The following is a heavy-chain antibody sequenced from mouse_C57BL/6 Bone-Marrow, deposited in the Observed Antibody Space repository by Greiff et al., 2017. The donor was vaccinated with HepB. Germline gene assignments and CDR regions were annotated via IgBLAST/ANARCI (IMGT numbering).Heavy chain of an antibody. D-gene: IGHD2-4*01. J-gene: IGHJ3*01. V-gene: IGHV1-63*01. CDR1: GYTFTNYW. Sequence: QVQLKESGAELVRPGTSVKMSCKASGYTFTNYWIGWAKQRPGHGLEWIGDIYPGGGYTNYNEKFKGKATLTADKSSSTAYMQFSSLTSEDSAIYYCARNDYDVGAWFAYWGQGTLVTVSA. CDR3: ARNDYDVGAWFAY. CDR2: IYPGGGYT.